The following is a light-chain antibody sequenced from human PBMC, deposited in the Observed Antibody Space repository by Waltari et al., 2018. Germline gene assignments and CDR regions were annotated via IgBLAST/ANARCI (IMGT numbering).Light chain of an antibody. CDR2: ENT. J-gene: IGLJ3*02. CDR1: DSRIDSFA. V-gene: IGLV1-40*01. Sequence: QSVLTQAPSVSGAPGQRVTISCTGGDSRIDSFAVNWYQHLPGRVPKLLIYENTKRPSGVPDRFSGSKSGTSASLAIEGLQPEDEGDYYCQSYDNSLRGSLLFGGGTKVTV. CDR3: QSYDNSLRGSLL.